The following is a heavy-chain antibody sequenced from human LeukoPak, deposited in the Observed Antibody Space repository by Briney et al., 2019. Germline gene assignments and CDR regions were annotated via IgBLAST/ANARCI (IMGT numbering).Heavy chain of an antibody. CDR1: GYSFTSYW. CDR2: IDPSDSYT. D-gene: IGHD2-2*01. CDR3: ARRYCSSTSCYLDP. Sequence: GESLKISCKGSGYSFTSYWISWVRQMPGKGLEWMGRIDPSDSYTNYSPSFQGHVTSSADKSISTAYLQWSSLKASDTTMYYCARRYCSSTSCYLDPWGQGTLVTVSS. V-gene: IGHV5-10-1*01. J-gene: IGHJ5*02.